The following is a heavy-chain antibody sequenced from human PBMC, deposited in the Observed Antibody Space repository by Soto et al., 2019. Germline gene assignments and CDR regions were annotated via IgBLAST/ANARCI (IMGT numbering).Heavy chain of an antibody. CDR1: GFTFEDYA. CDR2: INWNGGST. CDR3: ARENSGKYKSFDY. J-gene: IGHJ4*02. Sequence: GALRLSCAASGFTFEDYAMSWVRQAPGKGLEWVSDINWNGGSTGYADSVDGRFTISRDNAKNSLYLQMDSLRAEDTALYYCARENSGKYKSFDYWDQGTLVTVSS. V-gene: IGHV3-20*04. D-gene: IGHD1-26*01.